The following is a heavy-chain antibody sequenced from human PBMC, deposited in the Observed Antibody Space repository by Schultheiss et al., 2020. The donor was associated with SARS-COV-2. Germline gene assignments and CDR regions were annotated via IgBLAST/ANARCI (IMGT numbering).Heavy chain of an antibody. Sequence: SETLSLTCTVSGGSISSSSYYWGWIRQPPGKGLEWIGSIYYSGSTYYNPSLKSRVTISVDTSKNQFSLKLSSVTAADTAVYYCARVGLVGATRVYYWGQGTLVTVSS. V-gene: IGHV4-39*07. CDR2: IYYSGST. J-gene: IGHJ4*02. CDR3: ARVGLVGATRVYY. D-gene: IGHD1-26*01. CDR1: GGSISSSSYY.